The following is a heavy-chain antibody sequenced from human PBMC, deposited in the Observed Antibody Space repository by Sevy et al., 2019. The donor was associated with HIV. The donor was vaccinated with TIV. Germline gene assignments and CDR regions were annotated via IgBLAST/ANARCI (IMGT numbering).Heavy chain of an antibody. CDR3: AKGGYIHGYGTLEF. CDR2: INGPGEST. V-gene: IGHV3-23*01. CDR1: GFTFSGYA. Sequence: GGSLRLSCAASGFTFSGYAMNWARQAPGKGLEWVSTINGPGESTSYADSVKGRFTISRDNSKSTLYLQMSRLTVEDTAIYYCAKGGYIHGYGTLEFWGRGTVVTVSS. D-gene: IGHD5-18*01. J-gene: IGHJ4*02.